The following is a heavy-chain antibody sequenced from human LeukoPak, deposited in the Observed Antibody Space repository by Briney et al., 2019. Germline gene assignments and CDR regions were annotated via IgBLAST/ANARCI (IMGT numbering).Heavy chain of an antibody. Sequence: SETLSLTCTVSGGSISSYYWSWIRQPPGKGLEWIGYIYYSGSTNYNPSLKSRVTISVDTSKNQFSLKLSSVTAADTAVYYCARRVRYFDWLDYWGQGTLVTVSS. CDR1: GGSISSYY. D-gene: IGHD3-9*01. V-gene: IGHV4-59*01. J-gene: IGHJ4*02. CDR3: ARRVRYFDWLDY. CDR2: IYYSGST.